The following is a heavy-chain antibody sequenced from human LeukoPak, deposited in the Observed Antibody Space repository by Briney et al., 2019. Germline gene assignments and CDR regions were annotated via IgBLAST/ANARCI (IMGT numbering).Heavy chain of an antibody. D-gene: IGHD6-13*01. CDR2: ISWNGGST. CDR1: GFTFDDYG. J-gene: IGHJ4*02. CDR3: AREGEGYSSSWLRGYFDY. V-gene: IGHV3-20*04. Sequence: GGSLRLSCAASGFTFDDYGMSWVRQAPGKGLEWVSGISWNGGSTGYADSVKGRFTISRDNAKNSLYLQMNSLRAEDAALYYCAREGEGYSSSWLRGYFDYWGQGTLVTVSS.